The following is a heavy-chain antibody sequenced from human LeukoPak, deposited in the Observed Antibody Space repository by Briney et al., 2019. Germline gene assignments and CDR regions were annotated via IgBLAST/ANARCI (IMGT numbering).Heavy chain of an antibody. J-gene: IGHJ6*03. D-gene: IGHD3-10*01. CDR1: GFTFSSYW. CDR3: ARDSLLWFGELLQDYYYYTDV. CDR2: INSDGSST. Sequence: PGGSLRLSCAASGFTFSSYWMHWVRQAPGKGLVWVSRINSDGSSTSYADSVKGRFTISRDNAKNTLYLQMNSLRAEDTAVYYCARDSLLWFGELLQDYYYYTDVWGKGTTVTASS. V-gene: IGHV3-74*01.